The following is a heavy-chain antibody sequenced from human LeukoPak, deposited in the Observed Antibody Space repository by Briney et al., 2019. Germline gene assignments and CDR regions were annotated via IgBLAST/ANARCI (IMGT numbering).Heavy chain of an antibody. CDR3: AGGTGFIIKD. J-gene: IGHJ4*02. CDR1: GFTVSNSY. CDR2: MHSDGRT. Sequence: GGSLRLSCAASGFTVSNSYMNWVRQAPGKGLEWVSVMHSDGRTFYADSVKGRFTISRDKSKNTLYLQMNNLRVEDTAMYYCAGGTGFIIKDWGQGTLVTVSS. D-gene: IGHD3-9*01. V-gene: IGHV3-53*01.